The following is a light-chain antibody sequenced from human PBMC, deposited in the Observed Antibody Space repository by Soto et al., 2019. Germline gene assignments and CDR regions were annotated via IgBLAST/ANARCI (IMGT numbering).Light chain of an antibody. CDR2: GAS. J-gene: IGKJ1*01. Sequence: EIVMTQSPATLYVSTGERATLSCRASQSFSSNLAWYQQKPGQAPRLLIYGASTRATGIPARFSGSGSGTEFSLTITSLQSEDFAVYYCQQYNNLPLTFGQGTKVEIK. CDR3: QQYNNLPLT. CDR1: QSFSSN. V-gene: IGKV3-15*01.